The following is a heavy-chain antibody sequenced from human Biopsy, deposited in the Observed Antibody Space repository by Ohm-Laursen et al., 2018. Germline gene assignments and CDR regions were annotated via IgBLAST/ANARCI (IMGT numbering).Heavy chain of an antibody. V-gene: IGHV3-30*18. CDR2: ISYDGSNK. J-gene: IGHJ6*02. CDR1: GFTFSSFG. D-gene: IGHD3-10*01. CDR3: AKDLVVRGVGDHGMDV. Sequence: SLRLSCTASGFTFSSFGVHWVRQAPGKGLESVAVISYDGSNKYEADSVKGRFTISRDNSKNTMSLQMNSLRTEDAAVYYCAKDLVVRGVGDHGMDVWGQGTTVTVSS.